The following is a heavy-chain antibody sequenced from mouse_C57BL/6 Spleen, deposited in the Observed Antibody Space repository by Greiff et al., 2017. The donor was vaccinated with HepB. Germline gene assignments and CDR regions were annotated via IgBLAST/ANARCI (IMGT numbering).Heavy chain of an antibody. J-gene: IGHJ4*01. Sequence: EVKLMESGGDLVKPGGSLKLSCAASGFTFSSYGMSWVRQTPDKRLEWVATISSGGSYTYYPDSVKGRFTISRDNAKNTLYLQMSSLKSEDTAMYYCARQEGYGPYAMDYWGQGTSVTVSS. D-gene: IGHD1-1*01. V-gene: IGHV5-6*01. CDR1: GFTFSSYG. CDR2: ISSGGSYT. CDR3: ARQEGYGPYAMDY.